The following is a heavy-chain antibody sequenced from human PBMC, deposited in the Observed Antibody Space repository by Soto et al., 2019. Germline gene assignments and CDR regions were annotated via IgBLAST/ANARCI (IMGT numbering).Heavy chain of an antibody. CDR3: ARHHGPTTSENGVDI. CDR1: GYTFFTYD. V-gene: IGHV1-18*01. D-gene: IGHD5-12*01. CDR2: ISTYSGDT. Sequence: QVHLVQSGVEVKTPGASVKVSCQASGYTFFTYDISWVRQAPGQGSEWMGWISTYSGDTKYAQKFQGRATMTTDTSTTTAYLKLRSLRSDDTGVYYCARHHGPTTSENGVDIGGQGTLVTVSS. J-gene: IGHJ4*02.